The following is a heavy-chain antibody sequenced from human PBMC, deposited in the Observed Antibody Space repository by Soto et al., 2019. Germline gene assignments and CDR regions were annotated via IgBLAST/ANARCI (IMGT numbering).Heavy chain of an antibody. CDR3: ARRSHSSSSGGRYFDD. Sequence: PXEFLNTSQEGCGYSFTSYLVVWVRQLPWKGLEWMGIIYPGDSDTRYSPSFQGQVTISADKSISTAYLQWSSLKASDTAMYYCARRSHSSSSGGRYFDDWGQGTLVTVSS. D-gene: IGHD6-6*01. CDR1: GYSFTSYL. J-gene: IGHJ4*02. CDR2: IYPGDSDT. V-gene: IGHV5-51*01.